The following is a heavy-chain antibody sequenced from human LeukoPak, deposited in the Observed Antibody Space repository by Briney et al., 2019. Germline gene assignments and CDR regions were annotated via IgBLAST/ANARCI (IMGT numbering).Heavy chain of an antibody. D-gene: IGHD5-12*01. Sequence: SETLSLTCTVSGGPISSYYWSWIRQPPGKGLEWIGYIYYSGSTNYNPSLKSRVTISVDTSKNQFSLKLSSVTAADTAVYYCARSAPADIVATTFDYWGQGTLVTVSS. V-gene: IGHV4-59*01. J-gene: IGHJ4*02. CDR1: GGPISSYY. CDR2: IYYSGST. CDR3: ARSAPADIVATTFDY.